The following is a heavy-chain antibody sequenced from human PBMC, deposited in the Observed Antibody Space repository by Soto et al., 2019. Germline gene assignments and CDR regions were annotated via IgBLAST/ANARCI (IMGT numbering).Heavy chain of an antibody. CDR2: ISYDGSNK. Sequence: PGGSLRLSCAASGFTFSSYAMHWVRQAPGKGLEWVAVISYDGSNKYYADSVKRRFTITRDNSKNTLYLQMNSLRAEDTAVYYCATLLTYYYDSSWFDPWGEGTLVTVAS. J-gene: IGHJ5*02. V-gene: IGHV3-30*01. CDR3: ATLLTYYYDSSWFDP. D-gene: IGHD3-22*01. CDR1: GFTFSSYA.